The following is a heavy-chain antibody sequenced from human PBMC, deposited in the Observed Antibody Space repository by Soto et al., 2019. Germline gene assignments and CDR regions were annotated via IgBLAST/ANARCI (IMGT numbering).Heavy chain of an antibody. CDR3: ARRMSRGDFWSGYAVVWFDP. CDR1: GYSFTSYW. D-gene: IGHD3-3*01. V-gene: IGHV5-10-1*01. CDR2: IDPSDSYT. Sequence: GESLKISCKGSGYSFTSYWISWVRQMPGKGLEWMGRIDPSDSYTNYSPSFQGHVTISADKSISTAYLQWGSLKASDTAMYYCARRMSRGDFWSGYAVVWFDPWGQGTLVTVSS. J-gene: IGHJ5*02.